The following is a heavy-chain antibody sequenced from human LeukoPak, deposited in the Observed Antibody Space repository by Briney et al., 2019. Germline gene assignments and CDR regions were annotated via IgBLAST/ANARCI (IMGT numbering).Heavy chain of an antibody. CDR2: ISYDGRNI. CDR1: GFTFNNYG. J-gene: IGHJ4*02. Sequence: GKSLRLSCAASGFTFNNYGMHWVRQAPGEGLEWVAVISYDGRNIHYPDSVKGRFTISRDISTDTLWLQMDSLRTEDTAVYYCAKGPLRGTAAAIDYWGQGTLVTVSS. D-gene: IGHD2-2*01. CDR3: AKGPLRGTAAAIDY. V-gene: IGHV3-30*18.